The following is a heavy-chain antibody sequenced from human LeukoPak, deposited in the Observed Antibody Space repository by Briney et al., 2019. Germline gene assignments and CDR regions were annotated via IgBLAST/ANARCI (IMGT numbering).Heavy chain of an antibody. CDR2: IYPGDSDT. CDR3: ARSGGSGYRWFDP. Sequence: GESLNISCKGSGYSFTNYWIGGVRQLPGKGLDWMGIIYPGDSDTRYRPSFQGQVTISADKSINTAYLQWRSLKAADTAMYYCARSGGSGYRWFDPWGQGTLVTVSS. J-gene: IGHJ5*02. V-gene: IGHV5-51*01. CDR1: GYSFTNYW. D-gene: IGHD5-12*01.